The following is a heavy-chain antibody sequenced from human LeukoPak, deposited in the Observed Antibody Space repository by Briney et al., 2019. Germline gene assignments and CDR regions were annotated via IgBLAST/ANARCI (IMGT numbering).Heavy chain of an antibody. D-gene: IGHD6-6*01. CDR2: LYYSGLT. CDR3: AGYREGSITSRQTDY. J-gene: IGHJ4*02. Sequence: SETLSLTCSVSGGSISKSGSYWGWIRQPPGKGLEWIGTLYYSGLTYYRPSLKTRVTISGDTSKNQFSLQLASVSAADTAVYYCAGYREGSITSRQTDYWGQGILVIVSS. CDR1: GGSISKSGSY. V-gene: IGHV4-39*07.